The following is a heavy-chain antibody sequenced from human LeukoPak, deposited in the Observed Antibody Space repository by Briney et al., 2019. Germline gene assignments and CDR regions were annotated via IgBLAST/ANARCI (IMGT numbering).Heavy chain of an antibody. V-gene: IGHV4-34*01. CDR1: GGSFSGYY. D-gene: IGHD6-19*01. CDR2: INHSGST. CDR3: ASRASIAVAGTDNWFDP. J-gene: IGHJ5*02. Sequence: SETLSLTCAVYGGSFSGYYWSWIRQPPGKGLEWIGEINHSGSTNYNPSLESRVTISVDTSKNQFSLKLSSVTAADTAVYYCASRASIAVAGTDNWFDPWGQGTLVTVSS.